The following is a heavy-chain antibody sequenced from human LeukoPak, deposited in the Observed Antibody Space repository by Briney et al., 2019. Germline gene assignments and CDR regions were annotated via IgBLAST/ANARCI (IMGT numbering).Heavy chain of an antibody. CDR2: IYYSGST. CDR1: AGPISSYY. V-gene: IGHV4-59*01. CDR3: ARELDPPGYSRGRGYFDL. Sequence: SETLSLTCSVSAGPISSYYWSWIRQPPGKGLEGIGYIYYSGSTNYNPSLKSRVTISVDTSKNQFSLKLSSVTAADTAVYYCARELDPPGYSRGRGYFDLWGRGTLVTVSS. J-gene: IGHJ2*01. D-gene: IGHD6-13*01.